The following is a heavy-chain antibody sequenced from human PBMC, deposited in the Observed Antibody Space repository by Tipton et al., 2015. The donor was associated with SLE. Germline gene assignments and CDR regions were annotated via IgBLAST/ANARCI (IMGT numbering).Heavy chain of an antibody. D-gene: IGHD1-26*01. Sequence: QSGAEVKKPGASVKVSCKASGYTFTSYAMHWVRQDPGQRLEWMGWINAGNGNTKSSQKFQGRVTITRDTSASTAYMELGSLRSEDTAVYYCASGMTDYYYYMDVWGKGTTVTVSS. J-gene: IGHJ6*03. CDR2: INAGNGNT. CDR1: GYTFTSYA. CDR3: ASGMTDYYYYMDV. V-gene: IGHV1-3*01.